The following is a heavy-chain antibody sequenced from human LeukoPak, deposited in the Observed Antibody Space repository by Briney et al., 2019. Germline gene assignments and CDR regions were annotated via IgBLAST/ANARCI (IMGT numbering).Heavy chain of an antibody. CDR3: ARVGYCSSTSCYAVDY. Sequence: GGSLRLSCAASGFIFSNYWMHWVRHAPGKGLVWVSHINTDGSSTTYADSVKGRFTISRDNAKNTLYLQMNSLRAEDTAVYYCARVGYCSSTSCYAVDYWAREPWSLSPQ. CDR1: GFIFSNYW. V-gene: IGHV3-74*01. J-gene: IGHJ4*02. CDR2: INTDGSST. D-gene: IGHD2-2*01.